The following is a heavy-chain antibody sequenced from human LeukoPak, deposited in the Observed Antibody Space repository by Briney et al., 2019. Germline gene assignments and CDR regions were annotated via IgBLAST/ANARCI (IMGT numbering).Heavy chain of an antibody. D-gene: IGHD1-26*01. Sequence: PGGSLRLSCAASGFTFSSYGMHWVRQGPGKGLEWVAVISYDGSYKYYADSVKGRFTFSRDNSKNTLYLQMNSLRPEDTAVYYCAREGLYSGSYYYAFDIWGQGTMVTVSS. CDR3: AREGLYSGSYYYAFDI. V-gene: IGHV3-30*03. J-gene: IGHJ3*02. CDR1: GFTFSSYG. CDR2: ISYDGSYK.